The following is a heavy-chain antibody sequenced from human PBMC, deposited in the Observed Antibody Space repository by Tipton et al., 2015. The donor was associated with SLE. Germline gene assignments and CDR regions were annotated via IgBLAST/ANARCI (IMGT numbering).Heavy chain of an antibody. CDR2: ISGSGDST. D-gene: IGHD2/OR15-2a*01. J-gene: IGHJ3*01. V-gene: IGHV3-23*01. CDR1: GFTFNNYA. CDR3: AKAQGVIVPNDAFDF. Sequence: SLRLSCTASGFTFNNYAMNWVRQAPGKGLEWVSGISGSGDSTYSGDSVKGRFTISRDNSKKTLYLQMNSLRDEDTAIYYCAKAQGVIVPNDAFDFGGQGTMVTVSS.